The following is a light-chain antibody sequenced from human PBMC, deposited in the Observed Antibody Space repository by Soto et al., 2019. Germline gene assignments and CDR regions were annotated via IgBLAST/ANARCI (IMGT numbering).Light chain of an antibody. CDR3: QQYSGSPRT. CDR2: DAS. J-gene: IGKJ2*02. Sequence: EIVLTQSPDTLSLPPGARATLSCRASQTVSNNYLAWYQQKPGQAPRLLIYDASSRATGIPDRFSGRGSGTDFTLTISRLEPEDFAVYYCQQYSGSPRTFGQGTKLEIK. CDR1: QTVSNNY. V-gene: IGKV3-20*01.